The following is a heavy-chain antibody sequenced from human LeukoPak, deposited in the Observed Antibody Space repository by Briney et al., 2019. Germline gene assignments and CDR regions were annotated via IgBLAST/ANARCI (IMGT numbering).Heavy chain of an antibody. CDR3: ARHHCSSTSCYSLSWFDP. V-gene: IGHV3-48*04. Sequence: GGSLRLSCAASGFSFSNYGMNWVRQAPGKGLEWVSYIGSSRSSTYFADSMKGRFTVSRDNAKNSLYLVMNSLRAEDTAVYYCARHHCSSTSCYSLSWFDPWGQGTLVTVSS. CDR1: GFSFSNYG. J-gene: IGHJ5*02. CDR2: IGSSRSST. D-gene: IGHD2-2*02.